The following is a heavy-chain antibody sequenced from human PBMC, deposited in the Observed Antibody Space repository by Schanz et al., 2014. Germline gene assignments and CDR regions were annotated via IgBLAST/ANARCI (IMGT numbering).Heavy chain of an antibody. Sequence: EVQLLESGGRLVQPGGSLRLSCTVSGFTVNNYAMNWVRQAPGRGLEWVSGITRQGTTYYGDFVRGRFSISRDLSSNTLYLQMNSQRADGAAIYYCAKDRPSSGWPALDVWGQGTLVTVSS. D-gene: IGHD6-19*01. V-gene: IGHV3-23*01. CDR3: AKDRPSSGWPALDV. CDR2: ITRQGTT. CDR1: GFTVNNYA. J-gene: IGHJ4*02.